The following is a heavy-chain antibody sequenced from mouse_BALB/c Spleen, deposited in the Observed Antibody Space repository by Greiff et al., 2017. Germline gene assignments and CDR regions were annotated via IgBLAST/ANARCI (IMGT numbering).Heavy chain of an antibody. CDR3: TREVPLYYAMDY. J-gene: IGHJ4*01. CDR1: GYTFSSYW. D-gene: IGHD2-14*01. Sequence: QVQLQQSGAELMKPGASVKISCKATGYTFSSYWIEWVKQRPGHGLEWIGEILPGSGSTNYNQKFKDKATLTVDKSSSTAYMQLSSPTSEDSAVYYCTREVPLYYAMDYWGQGTSVTVSS. V-gene: IGHV1-9*01. CDR2: ILPGSGST.